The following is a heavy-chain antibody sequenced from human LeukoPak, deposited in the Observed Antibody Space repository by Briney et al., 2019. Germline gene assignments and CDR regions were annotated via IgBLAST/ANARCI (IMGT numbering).Heavy chain of an antibody. CDR2: ISSSSSYI. V-gene: IGHV3-21*01. CDR1: GFTFSSYS. CDR3: ARDRAAVRTRGYDRGNWFDL. J-gene: IGHJ5*02. Sequence: GGSLRLSCAASGFTFSSYSMNWVRQAPGKGLEWISSISSSSSYIYYADSVKGRFTISRDNAKNSLYLQMNSLRAEDTAVYYCARDRAAVRTRGYDRGNWFDLWRQGTLVTVSP. D-gene: IGHD5-12*01.